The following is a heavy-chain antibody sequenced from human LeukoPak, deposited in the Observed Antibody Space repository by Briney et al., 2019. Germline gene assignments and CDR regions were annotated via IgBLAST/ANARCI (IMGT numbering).Heavy chain of an antibody. CDR3: ARVGYGSGSYRGYPYNWFDP. CDR1: GYTFTGYY. D-gene: IGHD3-10*01. V-gene: IGHV1-2*02. J-gene: IGHJ5*02. Sequence: GASVKVSCKASGYTFTGYYMHWVRQAPGQGLEWMGWINPNSGGTNYAQKFQGRVTMTRDTSISTAYMEMSRLRSDDTAVYYCARVGYGSGSYRGYPYNWFDPWGQGTLVTVSS. CDR2: INPNSGGT.